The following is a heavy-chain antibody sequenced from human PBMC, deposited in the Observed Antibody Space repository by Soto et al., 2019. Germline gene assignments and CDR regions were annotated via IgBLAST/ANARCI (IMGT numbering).Heavy chain of an antibody. D-gene: IGHD2-2*01. CDR1: GYSFTRYW. J-gene: IGHJ6*03. CDR3: ARPGEYCSSSSCPLGYYYSYMDV. CDR2: IYPGDSDT. Sequence: GESLKISCKVSGYSFTRYWIGWVRQMPGKGLEWMGIIYPGDSDTRYSPSFQGQVTISADKSISTAYLHWSSLKASDTAMYYCARPGEYCSSSSCPLGYYYSYMDVWGKGTTVTVSS. V-gene: IGHV5-51*01.